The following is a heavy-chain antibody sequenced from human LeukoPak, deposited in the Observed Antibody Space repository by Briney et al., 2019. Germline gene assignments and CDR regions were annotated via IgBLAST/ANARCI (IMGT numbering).Heavy chain of an antibody. CDR3: ARLRVTGYGPDN. CDR1: GFTFSTYW. Sequence: GGSLRLSCAASGFTFSTYWMTWVRRAPGKGLDWVAHINHDGSDKYYVRSVKGRFTISRDNGKNSLYLQMNSLRAEDTAVYYCARLRVTGYGPDNWGQGTLVTVSS. J-gene: IGHJ4*02. V-gene: IGHV3-7*01. D-gene: IGHD5-12*01. CDR2: INHDGSDK.